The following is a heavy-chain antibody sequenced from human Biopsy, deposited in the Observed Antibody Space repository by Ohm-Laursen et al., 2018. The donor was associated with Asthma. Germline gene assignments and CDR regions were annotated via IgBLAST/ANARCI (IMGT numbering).Heavy chain of an antibody. CDR3: ARGDSSGWSHYYFDY. Sequence: SLRLSCTALGFAVSRDHMFWARQAPGKGLEWVSVIYSGGTSHTADSVRGRVTISRDYSKNTLYSQMHGLRAEDTAVYYCARGDSSGWSHYYFDYWGQGTLVTVSS. J-gene: IGHJ4*02. CDR1: GFAVSRDH. D-gene: IGHD6-19*01. V-gene: IGHV3-53*01. CDR2: IYSGGTS.